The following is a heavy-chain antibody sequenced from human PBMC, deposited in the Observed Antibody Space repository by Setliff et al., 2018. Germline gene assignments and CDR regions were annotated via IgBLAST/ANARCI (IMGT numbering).Heavy chain of an antibody. Sequence: SGPTLVNPTQTLTLTCTFSGLSLSTSGVGVGWIRQPPGKALEWLAFNYWNDDKRYSPSLKSRLTITKDTSKNQVVLTLTNMDPVDTATYYCARMRSRNYGSGSYWLDYWGQGTLVTVSS. CDR3: ARMRSRNYGSGSYWLDY. CDR1: GLSLSTSGVG. J-gene: IGHJ4*02. CDR2: NYWNDDK. V-gene: IGHV2-5*01. D-gene: IGHD3-10*01.